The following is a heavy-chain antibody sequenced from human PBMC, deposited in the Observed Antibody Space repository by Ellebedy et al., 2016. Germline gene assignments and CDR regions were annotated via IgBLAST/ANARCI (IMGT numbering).Heavy chain of an antibody. V-gene: IGHV3-30*18. CDR1: GFTFSSYG. CDR2: ISSDGNNK. D-gene: IGHD3-3*02. J-gene: IGHJ4*02. CDR3: AKERGKLAQIAY. Sequence: GESLKISXVASGFTFSSYGIHWVRQAPGKGLEWVSVISSDGNNKYYAISVKGRFTISRDDSKNTVYLQMNSLRPEDTAVYYCAKERGKLAQIAYWGQGTLVTVSS.